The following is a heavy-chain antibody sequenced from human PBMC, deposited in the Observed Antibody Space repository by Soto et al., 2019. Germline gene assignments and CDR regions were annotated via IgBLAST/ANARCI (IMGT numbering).Heavy chain of an antibody. CDR3: ARAVYGSSWGLIDYGMDV. Sequence: QVQLVESGGGVVQPGRSLRLSCAVSGFTFSSYAMHWVRQAPGKGLEWVAVISYDGSNKYYADSVKGRFTISRDNSKSTLYLQMNSLRAEDTAVYYCARAVYGSSWGLIDYGMDVWGQGTTVTVSS. V-gene: IGHV3-30-3*01. J-gene: IGHJ6*02. D-gene: IGHD6-13*01. CDR2: ISYDGSNK. CDR1: GFTFSSYA.